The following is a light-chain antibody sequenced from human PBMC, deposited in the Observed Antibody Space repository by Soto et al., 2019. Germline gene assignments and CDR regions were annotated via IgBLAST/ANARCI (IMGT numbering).Light chain of an antibody. V-gene: IGKV3-15*01. J-gene: IGKJ4*01. Sequence: EIVMTQSPATLSVSPGERASLSCRASQSVSSNLAWYQQKPGQTPRLLIYATSTRATGIPARVSGSGSGTEFTLTISSLQSEDFAVYYCKHYNNWPLTFGGGTQVDIK. CDR2: ATS. CDR1: QSVSSN. CDR3: KHYNNWPLT.